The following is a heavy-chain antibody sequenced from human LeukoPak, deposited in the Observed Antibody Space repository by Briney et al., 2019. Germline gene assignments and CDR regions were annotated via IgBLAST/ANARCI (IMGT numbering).Heavy chain of an antibody. CDR2: ITSSRIYI. V-gene: IGHV3-21*01. Sequence: GGSLRLSCAASGFTFSTYSMNWVRQAPGKGLEWVSSITSSRIYIYYADSVKGRFTISRDNAKNSLYLQMNSLRAEDTAVYYCAREDRDGYNYINYYYYYYMDVWGKGTTVTVSS. CDR3: AREDRDGYNYINYYYYYYMDV. J-gene: IGHJ6*03. D-gene: IGHD5-24*01. CDR1: GFTFSTYS.